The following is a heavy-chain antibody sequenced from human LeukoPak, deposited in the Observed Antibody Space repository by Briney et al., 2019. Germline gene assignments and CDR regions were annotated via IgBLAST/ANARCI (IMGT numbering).Heavy chain of an antibody. J-gene: IGHJ4*02. CDR2: IGTAGDT. Sequence: GGSLRLSCAASGFTFSSYDMHWVRQATGKGLEWVSAIGTAGDTYYPGSVKGRFTISRENAKNSLCLQMNSLRAGDTAVYYCARGARLGVVDYWGQGTLVTVSS. D-gene: IGHD3-16*01. CDR3: ARGARLGVVDY. CDR1: GFTFSSYD. V-gene: IGHV3-13*01.